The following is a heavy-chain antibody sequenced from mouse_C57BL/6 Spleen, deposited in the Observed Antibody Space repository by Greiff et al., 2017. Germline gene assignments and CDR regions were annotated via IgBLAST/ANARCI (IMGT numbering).Heavy chain of an antibody. CDR2: ISYDGSN. Sequence: EVQRVESGPGLVKPSQSLSLTCSVTGYSITSGYYWNWIRQFPGNKLEWMGYISYDGSNNYNPSLKNRISITRDTSKNQFFLKLNSVTTEDTATYYCARDRDYGSSYGYFDVWGTGTTVTVSS. CDR3: ARDRDYGSSYGYFDV. CDR1: GYSITSGYY. J-gene: IGHJ1*03. D-gene: IGHD1-1*01. V-gene: IGHV3-6*01.